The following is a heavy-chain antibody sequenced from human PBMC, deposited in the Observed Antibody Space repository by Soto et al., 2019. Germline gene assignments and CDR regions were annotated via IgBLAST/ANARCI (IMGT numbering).Heavy chain of an antibody. CDR3: ARDLGYCSGGSCPNWFDP. D-gene: IGHD2-15*01. CDR2: ISSSGSTI. Sequence: GGSLRLSCAASGFTFSEYYMSWIRQAPGKGLEWVSYISSSGSTIYYADSVKGRFTISRDNAKNSLYRQMNSLRAEDTAVYYCARDLGYCSGGSCPNWFDPWGQGTLVTVSS. V-gene: IGHV3-11*01. CDR1: GFTFSEYY. J-gene: IGHJ5*02.